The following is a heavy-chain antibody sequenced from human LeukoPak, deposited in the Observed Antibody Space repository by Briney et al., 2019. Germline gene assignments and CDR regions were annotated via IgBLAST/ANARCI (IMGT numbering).Heavy chain of an antibody. Sequence: ASVKVSCKASGYTFTSYGISWVRQAPGQGLEWMGWISAYNGNTNYAQKLQGSVTMTTDTSTSTAYMELRSLRSDDTAVYYCARGTHWELNAHLDYWGQGTLVTVSS. CDR1: GYTFTSYG. V-gene: IGHV1-18*01. CDR3: ARGTHWELNAHLDY. CDR2: ISAYNGNT. J-gene: IGHJ4*02. D-gene: IGHD1-26*01.